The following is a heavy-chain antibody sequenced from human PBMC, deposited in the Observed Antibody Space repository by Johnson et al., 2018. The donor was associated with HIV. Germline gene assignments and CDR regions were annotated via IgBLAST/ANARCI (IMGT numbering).Heavy chain of an antibody. CDR2: IDWNGGST. V-gene: IGHV3-20*04. J-gene: IGHJ3*02. CDR3: ARDQGWELRLTWGGDPFDI. D-gene: IGHD1-26*01. Sequence: VQLVESGGRVVRRGGSLRLSCAASGFTFDDYGMSWVRQGPGKGLEWVSGIDWNGGSTGYADSVKGRFTISRDNNKNSLHLQMNSLRGEDTALYYCARDQGWELRLTWGGDPFDIWGQGTMVTVSS. CDR1: GFTFDDYG.